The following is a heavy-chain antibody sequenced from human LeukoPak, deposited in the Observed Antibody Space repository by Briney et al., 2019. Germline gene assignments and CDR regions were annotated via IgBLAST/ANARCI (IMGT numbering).Heavy chain of an antibody. J-gene: IGHJ4*02. Sequence: GGSLRLSCAASGLILSSDGMHWVRQAPGKGLEWVALISYDGSNKYYADSVKGRFTISRDNSKNTLYLQMNSLRAEDTAVYYCAKEEIYCTGGSCYFDYWGQGTLVTVSS. CDR1: GLILSSDG. CDR3: AKEEIYCTGGSCYFDY. CDR2: ISYDGSNK. D-gene: IGHD2-8*02. V-gene: IGHV3-30*18.